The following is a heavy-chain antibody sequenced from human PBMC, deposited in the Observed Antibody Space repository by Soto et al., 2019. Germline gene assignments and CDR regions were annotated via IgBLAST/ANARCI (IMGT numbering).Heavy chain of an antibody. CDR1: GASVSGGSYF. CDR3: AKERDQLYTKGLGL. Sequence: SETLSLTCGVSGASVSGGSYFWSWIRQPPGKGLEWIGYIYYSGSTEYNPSLKSRVTISLDRSKNHLSLNLTSVTAADTVVYYWAKERDQLYTKGLGLGGQGTLDTVHS. D-gene: IGHD2-2*01. V-gene: IGHV4-61*03. J-gene: IGHJ4*01. CDR2: IYYSGST.